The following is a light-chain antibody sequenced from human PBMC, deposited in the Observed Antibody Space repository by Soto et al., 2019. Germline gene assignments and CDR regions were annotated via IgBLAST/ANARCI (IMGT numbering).Light chain of an antibody. J-gene: IGKJ5*01. CDR2: GTT. CDR1: QSVYSKY. V-gene: IGKV3-20*01. CDR3: QQYDSSPPSIT. Sequence: EIVLTQSPGTLSLSPGESATLSCRASQSVYSKYLAWYQQKPGQAPRLLIYGTTSRATGTPDRFSGSGSGTDFTLTINRLEPEDFAVYYCQQYDSSPPSITFGQGTRLEIK.